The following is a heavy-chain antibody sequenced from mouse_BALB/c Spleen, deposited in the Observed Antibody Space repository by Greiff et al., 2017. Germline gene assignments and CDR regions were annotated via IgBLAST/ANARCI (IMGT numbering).Heavy chain of an antibody. CDR1: GFNIKDTY. CDR2: IDPANGNT. Sequence: EVQRVESGAELVKPGASVKLSCTASGFNIKDTYMHWVKQRPEQGLEWIGRIDPANGNTKYDPKFQGKATITADTSSNTAYLQLSSLTSEDTAVYYCAIYYGYDGYYYAMDYWGQGTSVTVSS. V-gene: IGHV14-3*02. CDR3: AIYYGYDGYYYAMDY. D-gene: IGHD2-2*01. J-gene: IGHJ4*01.